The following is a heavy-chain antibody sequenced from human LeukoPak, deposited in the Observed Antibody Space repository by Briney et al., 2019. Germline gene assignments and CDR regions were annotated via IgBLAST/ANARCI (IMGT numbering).Heavy chain of an antibody. V-gene: IGHV3-7*01. CDR1: VFPLSSYW. CDR2: IKQDGSEK. CDR3: ARDPPFYDSSGYYAY. Sequence: GGALLLSCAAPVFPLSSYWMGWVRWARGKGQGRVANIKQDGSEKYYVEPLKGRFTISRDNAKHSLYLQMNSLRAEDTAVYYCARDPPFYDSSGYYAYWGQGTLVTVSS. J-gene: IGHJ4*02. D-gene: IGHD3-22*01.